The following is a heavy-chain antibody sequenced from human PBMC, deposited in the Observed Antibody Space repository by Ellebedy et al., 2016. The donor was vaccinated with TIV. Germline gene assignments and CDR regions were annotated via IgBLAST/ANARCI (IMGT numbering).Heavy chain of an antibody. V-gene: IGHV1-18*04. D-gene: IGHD3-9*01. CDR3: ARVLGISDLDY. J-gene: IGHJ4*02. Sequence: ASVKVSCKASGYSFTGYYLHWVRQAPGQGLEWMGWISGYNGHTYYAQNLQGRVTLTTDTSTSTAYMELRSLRSDDTAIYYCARVLGISDLDYWGQGTLVTVSS. CDR2: ISGYNGHT. CDR1: GYSFTGYY.